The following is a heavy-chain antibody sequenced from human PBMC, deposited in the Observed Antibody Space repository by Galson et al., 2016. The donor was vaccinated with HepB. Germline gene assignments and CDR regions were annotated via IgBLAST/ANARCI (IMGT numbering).Heavy chain of an antibody. CDR1: GLSFKNYA. Sequence: SLRLSCAASGLSFKNYAMNWVRQAPGQGLEWVSVIYAVGRVKYSADSVKGRFSVSRDNSNNTLFLQMSSLRLEDTGFYYCARVRETTFSYFFYAMDVWGPGTMVTVSS. J-gene: IGHJ6*02. V-gene: IGHV3-30*15. D-gene: IGHD2/OR15-2a*01. CDR3: ARVRETTFSYFFYAMDV. CDR2: IYAVGRVK.